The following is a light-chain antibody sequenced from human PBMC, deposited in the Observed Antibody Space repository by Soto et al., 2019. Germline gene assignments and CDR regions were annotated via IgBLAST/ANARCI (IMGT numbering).Light chain of an antibody. Sequence: QSELTQPRSLSGSPGQSVSISCSGTSIDVDDYVSWYQQHPGKAPKVIIYDVTERPSGVPDRFSGSKSGNAASLTVSGLQAEDEADYYCCAHVGSSTYVFGSGTKVTVL. J-gene: IGLJ1*01. CDR1: SIDVDDY. V-gene: IGLV2-11*01. CDR3: CAHVGSSTYV. CDR2: DVT.